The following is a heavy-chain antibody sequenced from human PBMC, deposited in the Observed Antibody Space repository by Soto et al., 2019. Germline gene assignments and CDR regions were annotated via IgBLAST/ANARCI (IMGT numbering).Heavy chain of an antibody. D-gene: IGHD1-1*01. Sequence: QVQLVQSGAEVKKPGSSVNVSCKASGTTFTSYGIHWVRQAPGQGLAWMGGFVPMFSSSNYAQKFQGRLTIVADESTNTAYMELSSRRADDSAIYYCARTGGTYYFDPWGQGTLVTVSS. CDR3: ARTGGTYYFDP. CDR2: FVPMFSSS. V-gene: IGHV1-69*01. CDR1: GTTFTSYG. J-gene: IGHJ4*02.